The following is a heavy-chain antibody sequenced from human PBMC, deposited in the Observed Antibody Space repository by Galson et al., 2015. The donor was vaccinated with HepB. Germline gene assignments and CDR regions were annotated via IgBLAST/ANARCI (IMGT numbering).Heavy chain of an antibody. V-gene: IGHV3-9*01. CDR2: ISWNSGSI. D-gene: IGHD3-3*01. CDR1: GFTFDDYA. Sequence: SLRLSCAASGFTFDDYAMHWVRQAPGKGLEWVSGISWNSGSIGCADSVKGRFTISRDNAKNSLYLQMNSLRAEDTALYYCAKEGVSYYDFWSGPEGGFDYWGQGTLVTVSS. CDR3: AKEGVSYYDFWSGPEGGFDY. J-gene: IGHJ4*02.